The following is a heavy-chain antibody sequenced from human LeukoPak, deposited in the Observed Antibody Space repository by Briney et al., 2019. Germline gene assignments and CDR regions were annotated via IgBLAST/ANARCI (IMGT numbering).Heavy chain of an antibody. Sequence: PSETLSLTCTVSGDSISSSSCYWGWIRQPPGKGLEWIGSIFNSGTRYYNPSLESRVTISIDASKNQFSLKLSSVTAADTAVYYCARDSNGWIYAEYFQHWGQGTLVTVSS. CDR3: ARDSNGWIYAEYFQH. D-gene: IGHD6-19*01. V-gene: IGHV4-39*07. J-gene: IGHJ1*01. CDR2: IFNSGTR. CDR1: GDSISSSSCY.